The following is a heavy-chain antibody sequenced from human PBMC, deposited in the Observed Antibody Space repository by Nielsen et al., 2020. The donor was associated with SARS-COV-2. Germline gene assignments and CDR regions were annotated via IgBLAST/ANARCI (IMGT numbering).Heavy chain of an antibody. Sequence: GESLKISCAASDFSVRSYYMNWVRQAPGKGLEWVAAISYDGSNKYYADSVKGRFTISRDNSKNTLYLQMNSLRAEDTAVYYCAKSVFVGSSPGDYWGQGTLVTVSS. V-gene: IGHV3-30*18. CDR3: AKSVFVGSSPGDY. CDR2: ISYDGSNK. CDR1: DFSVRSYY. D-gene: IGHD6-13*01. J-gene: IGHJ4*02.